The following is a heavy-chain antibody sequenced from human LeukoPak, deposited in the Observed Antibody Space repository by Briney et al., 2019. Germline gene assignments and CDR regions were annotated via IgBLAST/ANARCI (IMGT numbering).Heavy chain of an antibody. D-gene: IGHD6-13*01. V-gene: IGHV4-59*12. Sequence: SETLSLTCTVSGGSISSYYWSWIRQPPGKGLEWIGYISYSGSTNFNPSLKSRVTISVDTSKNQFSLKLSSVTAADTAVYYCARGGSSSWYWFDPWGQGTLVTVSS. CDR2: ISYSGST. CDR3: ARGGSSSWYWFDP. J-gene: IGHJ5*02. CDR1: GGSISSYY.